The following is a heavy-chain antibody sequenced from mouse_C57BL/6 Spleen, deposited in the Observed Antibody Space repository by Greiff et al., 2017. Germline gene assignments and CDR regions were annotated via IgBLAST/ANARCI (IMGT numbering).Heavy chain of an antibody. Sequence: QVQLQQPGAELVRPGSSVKLSCKASGYTFTSYWMHWVKQRPIQGLEWIGNIDPSDSETHYNQKFKDKATLTVDKSSSTPYMQLSSLTSEDSAVYYCARGDYSYWYFDVWGTGTTVTVSS. V-gene: IGHV1-52*01. D-gene: IGHD2-4*01. CDR3: ARGDYSYWYFDV. CDR2: IDPSDSET. J-gene: IGHJ1*03. CDR1: GYTFTSYW.